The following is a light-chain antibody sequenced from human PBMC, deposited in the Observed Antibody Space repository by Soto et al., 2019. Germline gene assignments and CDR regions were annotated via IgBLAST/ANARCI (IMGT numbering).Light chain of an antibody. Sequence: DIQMTQSPSTLSASVGDRVTITCRASQYISSWLAWYQQKPGKAPKLLIYKESSLESGVPSRFSGSGSGTEFTLTISSLQPDDFATYDCQQYNSQRTFGQGTNVEIK. CDR2: KES. CDR1: QYISSW. J-gene: IGKJ1*01. V-gene: IGKV1-5*03. CDR3: QQYNSQRT.